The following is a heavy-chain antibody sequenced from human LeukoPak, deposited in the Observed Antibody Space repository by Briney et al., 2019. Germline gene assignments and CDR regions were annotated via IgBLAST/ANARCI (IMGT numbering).Heavy chain of an antibody. Sequence: ASVKVSCKTSAYPFTTYYMRWVRQAPGQGLEWMGVINPSDGSTSYAQKFRGRLTMTRDTSTSTLYMDLSSLIFEDTAVYFCTRDSSRGWFSVDHWGQGTLVTVSS. J-gene: IGHJ4*02. CDR3: TRDSSRGWFSVDH. D-gene: IGHD6-19*01. V-gene: IGHV1-46*01. CDR2: INPSDGST. CDR1: AYPFTTYY.